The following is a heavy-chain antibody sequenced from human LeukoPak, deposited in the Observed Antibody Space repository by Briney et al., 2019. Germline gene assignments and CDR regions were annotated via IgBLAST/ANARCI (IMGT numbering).Heavy chain of an antibody. CDR2: ISSSGNNI. CDR1: GFTFSDYY. CDR3: ARGPHYDFWSGYYCYFDS. J-gene: IGHJ4*02. Sequence: GGSLRLSCAASGFTFSDYYMTWIRQAPGKGLEWISYISSSGNNIYYADSVKGRFTVSRDNGKDSLYLEMNSLRSEGTAMYYCARGPHYDFWSGYYCYFDSWGQGTLVTVSS. D-gene: IGHD3-3*01. V-gene: IGHV3-11*01.